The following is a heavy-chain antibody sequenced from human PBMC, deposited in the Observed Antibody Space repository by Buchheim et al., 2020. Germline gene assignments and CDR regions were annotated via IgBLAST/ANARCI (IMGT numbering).Heavy chain of an antibody. CDR3: ARDVLAQSGIAAAGLNYFDY. J-gene: IGHJ4*02. CDR2: ISSSSSTI. D-gene: IGHD6-13*01. Sequence: EVQLVESGGGLVQPGGSLRLSCAASGFTFSSYSMNWVRQAPGKGLEWVSYISSSSSTIYYADSVKGRFTISRDNAKNSLYLQMNSLRAEDTAVYYCARDVLAQSGIAAAGLNYFDYWGQGTL. V-gene: IGHV3-48*04. CDR1: GFTFSSYS.